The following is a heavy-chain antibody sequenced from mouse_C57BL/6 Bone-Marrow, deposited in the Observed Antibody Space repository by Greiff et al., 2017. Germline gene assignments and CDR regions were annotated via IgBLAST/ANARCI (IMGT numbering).Heavy chain of an antibody. D-gene: IGHD4-1*02. CDR2: ISSGGSYT. CDR1: GFTFSSYG. V-gene: IGHV5-6*01. J-gene: IGHJ4*01. CDR3: ARHALQLGNYAMDY. Sequence: EVQGVESGGDLVKPGGSLKLSCAASGFTFSSYGMSWVRQTPDKRLEWVATISSGGSYTYYPDSVKGRFTISRDNAKNTLYLQMSSLKSEDTAVYYCARHALQLGNYAMDYWGQGTSVTVSS.